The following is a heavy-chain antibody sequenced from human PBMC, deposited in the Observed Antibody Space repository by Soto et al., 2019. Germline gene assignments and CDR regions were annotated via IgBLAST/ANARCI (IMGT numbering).Heavy chain of an antibody. D-gene: IGHD3-10*01. J-gene: IGHJ6*02. V-gene: IGHV3-30-3*01. CDR2: ISYDGSNK. CDR1: GFTFSSYA. Sequence: GGSLRLSCAASGFTFSSYAMHWVRQAPGKGLEWVAVISYDGSNKYYADSVKGRFTISRDNSKNTLYLQMNSLRAEDTAVYYCARGARGARDYYYYGMDVWGQGTTVTVSS. CDR3: ARGARGARDYYYYGMDV.